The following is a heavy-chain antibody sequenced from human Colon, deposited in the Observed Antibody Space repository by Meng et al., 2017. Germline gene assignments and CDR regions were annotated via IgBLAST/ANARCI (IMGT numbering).Heavy chain of an antibody. Sequence: EVQLWEAGGGWVQPGGSLRLSRAASGLIFSSYAMTWVRQAPGKGLEWVSTISGRGDDPFYADSVKGQFTISRDNSKNTVYLHMNSLRADDTALYYCAKGGHFSFFDVWGRGTLVTVSS. CDR2: ISGRGDDP. V-gene: IGHV3-23*01. D-gene: IGHD3-16*02. J-gene: IGHJ2*01. CDR1: GLIFSSYA. CDR3: AKGGHFSFFDV.